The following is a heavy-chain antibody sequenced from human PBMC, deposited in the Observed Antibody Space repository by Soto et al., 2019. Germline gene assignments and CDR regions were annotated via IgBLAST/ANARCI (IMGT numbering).Heavy chain of an antibody. CDR3: ARAIKRWEVTYSFYY. CDR1: GSPFNNFD. Sequence: QVVLLHSGAAVKAPGSSVRVSCKVSGSPFNNFDFSWVRQDTVHGPEWMGGIVVISNTADYSQRCQDRVTMTADTSTNTRYMEFCRLIFDDTAVYYCARAIKRWEVTYSFYYWRHGTLVTVAS. D-gene: IGHD1-26*01. J-gene: IGHJ4*01. CDR2: IVVISNTA. V-gene: IGHV1-69*06.